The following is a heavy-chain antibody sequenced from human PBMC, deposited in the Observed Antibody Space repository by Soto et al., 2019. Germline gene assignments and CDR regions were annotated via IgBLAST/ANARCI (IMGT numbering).Heavy chain of an antibody. Sequence: SETLSLTCAVYGGSFSGYYWSWIRQPPGKGLEWIGEINHSGSTNYNPSLKSRVTISVDTSKNQFSLKLSSVTAADTAVYYCARDYMVRGVIRDYYYYGMDVWGQGTTVTVSS. CDR1: GGSFSGYY. D-gene: IGHD3-10*01. CDR3: ARDYMVRGVIRDYYYYGMDV. CDR2: INHSGST. V-gene: IGHV4-34*01. J-gene: IGHJ6*02.